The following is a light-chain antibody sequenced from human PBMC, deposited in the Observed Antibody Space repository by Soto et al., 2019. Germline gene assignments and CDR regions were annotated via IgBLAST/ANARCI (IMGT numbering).Light chain of an antibody. Sequence: QSVLTQPASVSGSPGQSITISCTGTSSDVGSYNLVSWYQQHPGKAPKLMIYEGSKRPSGVSNRFAGSKSGNTASLTISRLQDEEEDDYYWCSDADTSTLVFGGGTKLTVL. CDR3: CSDADTSTLV. CDR2: EGS. J-gene: IGLJ2*01. CDR1: SSDVGSYNL. V-gene: IGLV2-23*01.